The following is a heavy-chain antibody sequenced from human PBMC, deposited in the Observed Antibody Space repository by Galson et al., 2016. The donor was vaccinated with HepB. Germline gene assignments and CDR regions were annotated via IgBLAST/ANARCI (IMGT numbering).Heavy chain of an antibody. V-gene: IGHV4-61*01. D-gene: IGHD6-13*01. CDR3: ARKITAAGYAMDV. J-gene: IGHJ6*02. Sequence: TLSLTCTVSGGSVSSGSYCCNWIRQSPGKGLEWIGYIYYSGRTNYNPSLKSRVTMSVDTSKNQFSLNVTSVTAADTAVYYCARKITAAGYAMDVWGQGTTVTVSS. CDR2: IYYSGRT. CDR1: GGSVSSGSYC.